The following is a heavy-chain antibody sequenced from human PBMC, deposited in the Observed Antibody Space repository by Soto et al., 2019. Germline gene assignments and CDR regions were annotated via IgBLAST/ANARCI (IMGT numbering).Heavy chain of an antibody. D-gene: IGHD6-13*01. J-gene: IGHJ5*02. CDR3: ARSGGWYVWFDP. CDR1: GYTFTSYA. V-gene: IGHV1-3*05. Sequence: QVQLVQSGAEEKKPGASVKVSCKASGYTFTSYAMHWVRQAPGQRLEWMGWINAGNGNTKYSQKFQGRVTITRDTSASTAYMELSSLRSEATAVYYCARSGGWYVWFDPWGQGTLVTVSS. CDR2: INAGNGNT.